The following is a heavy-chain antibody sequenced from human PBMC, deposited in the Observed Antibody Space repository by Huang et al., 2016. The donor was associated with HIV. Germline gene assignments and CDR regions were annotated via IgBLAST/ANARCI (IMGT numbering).Heavy chain of an antibody. CDR3: ARQVDGFRSHFDF. D-gene: IGHD5-18*01. J-gene: IGHJ4*02. CDR2: ILPRDSET. CDR1: GYGFSSYW. Sequence: EVLLVQSGAELKEPGESLKISCKASGYGFSSYWIGGVRQKPGKGLGWMGIILPRDSETKDSPSFDGQVTISADKSTRTAYLQWESLKAPDTAIYFCARQVDGFRSHFDFWGQGTLVSVSS. V-gene: IGHV5-51*01.